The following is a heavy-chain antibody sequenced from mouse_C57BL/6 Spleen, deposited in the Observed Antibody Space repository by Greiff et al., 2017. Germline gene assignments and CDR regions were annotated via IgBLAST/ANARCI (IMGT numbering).Heavy chain of an antibody. Sequence: EVKVEESGPGLVKPSQSLSLTCSVTGYSITSGYYWNWIRQFPGNKLEWMGYISYDGSNNYNPSLKNRISITRDTSKNQFFLKLNSVTTEYTATYYGARGVGYYYAMDYWGQGTSVTVSS. D-gene: IGHD2-2*01. CDR3: ARGVGYYYAMDY. J-gene: IGHJ4*01. CDR2: ISYDGSN. V-gene: IGHV3-6*01. CDR1: GYSITSGYY.